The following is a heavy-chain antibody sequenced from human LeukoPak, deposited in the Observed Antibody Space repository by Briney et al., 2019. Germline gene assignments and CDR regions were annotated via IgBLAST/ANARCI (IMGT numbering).Heavy chain of an antibody. CDR1: GFTFSRYE. V-gene: IGHV3-48*03. CDR3: AKSQAYGSEIVGPFDI. D-gene: IGHD3-10*01. CDR2: IRSSGSTI. Sequence: GGSLRLSCAASGFTFSRYEMNWVRQAPGKGLEWVSYIRSSGSTIYYADSVKGRFTISRDNAKSSLYLQMNSLRADDTALYYCAKSQAYGSEIVGPFDIWGQGTMVTVSS. J-gene: IGHJ3*02.